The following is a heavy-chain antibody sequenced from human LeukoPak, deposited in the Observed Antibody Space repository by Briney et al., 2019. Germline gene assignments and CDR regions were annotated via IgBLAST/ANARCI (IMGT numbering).Heavy chain of an antibody. CDR1: GGSISSGDYY. J-gene: IGHJ4*02. Sequence: SQTLSLTCTVSGGSISSGDYYWSWIRQPPGKGLEWIGYIYYSGSTYYNPSLKSRVTISVGTSKNQFSLKLSSVTAADTAVYYCASEPADYYDSSGRNCWGQGTLVTVSS. D-gene: IGHD3-22*01. CDR3: ASEPADYYDSSGRNC. V-gene: IGHV4-30-4*01. CDR2: IYYSGST.